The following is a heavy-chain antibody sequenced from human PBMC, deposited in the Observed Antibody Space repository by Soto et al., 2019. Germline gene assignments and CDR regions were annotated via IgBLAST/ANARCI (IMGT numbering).Heavy chain of an antibody. J-gene: IGHJ4*02. CDR2: ISSSSSKI. CDR3: ASTVATIRAPFDY. V-gene: IGHV3-21*01. CDR1: GFTFNSYS. Sequence: EVQLVESGGGLVKPGGSLRLSCAASGFTFNSYSMSWVRQAPGKGLEWVSSISSSSSKIYYADSVKRRFTISRDDAKNSLYLQMNSLTAEDTAVYYCASTVATIRAPFDYWGQGTLVTVSS. D-gene: IGHD5-12*01.